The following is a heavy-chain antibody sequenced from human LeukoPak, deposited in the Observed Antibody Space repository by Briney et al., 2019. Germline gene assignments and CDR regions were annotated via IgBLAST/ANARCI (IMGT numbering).Heavy chain of an antibody. CDR1: GGSISSYY. CDR2: IYTSGST. CDR3: ARSPLWFGESHFDY. V-gene: IGHV4-4*07. Sequence: MSSETLSLTCTVSGGSISSYYWSWIRQPAGKGLEWIGRIYTSGSTNYNPSLKSRVIMSVDTSKNQFSLKLSSVTAADTAVYYCARSPLWFGESHFDYWGQGTLVTVSS. D-gene: IGHD3-10*01. J-gene: IGHJ4*02.